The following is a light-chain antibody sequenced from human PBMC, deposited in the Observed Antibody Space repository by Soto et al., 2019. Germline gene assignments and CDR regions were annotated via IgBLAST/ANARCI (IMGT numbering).Light chain of an antibody. CDR1: QSVSSY. CDR2: DAS. J-gene: IGKJ2*01. CDR3: LQHYTYPRT. Sequence: EIVLTQSPATLSLSPGERATLSCRASQSVSSYLAWYQQKPGQAPRLLIYDASNRATGIPARFSGSGSGTDFTLTISSLEPEDFATYYCLQHYTYPRTFGQGTKLEIK. V-gene: IGKV3-11*01.